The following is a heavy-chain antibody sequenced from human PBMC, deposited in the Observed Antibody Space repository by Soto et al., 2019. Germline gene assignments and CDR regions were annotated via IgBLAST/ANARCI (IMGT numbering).Heavy chain of an antibody. Sequence: GGSLRLSCAASGSTFSSCSMNWVRQAPGKGLEWVSSISSSSSYIYYADSVKGRFTISRDNAKNSLYLQMNSLRAEDTAVYYCARNGYDYIWGSYRTAAAFDIWGQGTMVTVSS. CDR2: ISSSSSYI. J-gene: IGHJ3*02. CDR3: ARNGYDYIWGSYRTAAAFDI. CDR1: GSTFSSCS. V-gene: IGHV3-21*01. D-gene: IGHD3-16*02.